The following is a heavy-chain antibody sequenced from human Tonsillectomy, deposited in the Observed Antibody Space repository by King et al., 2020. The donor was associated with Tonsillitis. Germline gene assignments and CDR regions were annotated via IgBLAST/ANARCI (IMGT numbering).Heavy chain of an antibody. CDR2: ISSDSGAR. D-gene: IGHD3-10*01. J-gene: IGHJ4*02. CDR1: GFTFSSYS. V-gene: IGHV3-48*02. CDR3: ARNTGTDYSGSGSLGVY. Sequence: VQLVESGGGLVQPGGSLRLSCAASGFTFSSYSMNWVRQAPGKGLEWVSYISSDSGARFYADSVKGRLTISRDNAKNSLYLQMNSLRDEDTALYYCARNTGTDYSGSGSLGVYWGQGTLVTVSS.